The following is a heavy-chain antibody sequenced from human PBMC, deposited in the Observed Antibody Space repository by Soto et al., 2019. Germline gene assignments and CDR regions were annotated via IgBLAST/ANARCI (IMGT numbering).Heavy chain of an antibody. Sequence: GGSLRLSCAASGFTFSSYAMSWVRQAPGKGLEWVSAISGSGGTTYYADSVKGRFTISRDNSKNTLYLQMNSLRAEDTAVYYCSRFSATNSWFHDYWGQGTLVTVSS. J-gene: IGHJ4*02. CDR3: SRFSATNSWFHDY. D-gene: IGHD6-13*01. CDR2: ISGSGGTT. CDR1: GFTFSSYA. V-gene: IGHV3-23*01.